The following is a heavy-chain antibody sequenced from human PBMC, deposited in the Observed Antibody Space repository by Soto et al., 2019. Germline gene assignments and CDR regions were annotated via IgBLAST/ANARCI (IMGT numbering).Heavy chain of an antibody. Sequence: SETLSLTCTVSCGSISSCDYYWSWIRQPPGKGLEWIGYIYYSGSTYYNPSLKSRVTISVDTSKNQFSLKLSSVTAADTAVYYCARQDTSGYAFDYWGQGTLVTVSS. CDR1: CGSISSCDYY. D-gene: IGHD3-22*01. CDR2: IYYSGST. CDR3: ARQDTSGYAFDY. J-gene: IGHJ4*02. V-gene: IGHV4-30-4*01.